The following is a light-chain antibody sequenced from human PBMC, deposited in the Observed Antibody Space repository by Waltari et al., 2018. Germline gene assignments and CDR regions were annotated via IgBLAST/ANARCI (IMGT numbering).Light chain of an antibody. V-gene: IGKV3-20*01. J-gene: IGKJ2*01. CDR2: GAS. Sequence: ELVLPQSPGALSLSPGERATLPCRASQIVSSSYLAWYQQTPGQAPRLLIYGASSRATGIPDRFSGSGSGPDFTLTISRLEPEDFAVYYCQQYGSSFSFGRGTKLEIK. CDR1: QIVSSSY. CDR3: QQYGSSFS.